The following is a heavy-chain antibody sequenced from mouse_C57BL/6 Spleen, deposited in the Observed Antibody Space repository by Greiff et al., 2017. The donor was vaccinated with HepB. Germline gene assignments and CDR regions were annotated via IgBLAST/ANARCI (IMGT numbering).Heavy chain of an antibody. CDR3: ASRGDYYGSSLTWYFDV. Sequence: QVQLQQSGAELARPGASVKLSCKASGYTFTSYGISWVKQRTGQGLEWIGEIYPRSGNTYYNEKFKGKATLTADKSSSTAYMELRSLTSEDSAVYFCASRGDYYGSSLTWYFDVWGTGTTVTVSS. D-gene: IGHD1-1*01. J-gene: IGHJ1*03. V-gene: IGHV1-81*01. CDR1: GYTFTSYG. CDR2: IYPRSGNT.